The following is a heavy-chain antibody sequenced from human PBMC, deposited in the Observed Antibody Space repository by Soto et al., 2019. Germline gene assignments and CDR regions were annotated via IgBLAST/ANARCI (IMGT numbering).Heavy chain of an antibody. CDR2: ISGSGGST. CDR1: GFTFSSYA. CDR3: AKAKVLRYFDWSPEQVPSSFQH. Sequence: GGSLRLSCAASGFTFSSYAMSWVRQAPGKGLEWVSAISGSGGSTYYADSVKGRFTISRDNSKNTLYLQMNSLRAEDTAVYYCAKAKVLRYFDWSPEQVPSSFQHWGQGTPVTVSS. V-gene: IGHV3-23*01. J-gene: IGHJ1*01. D-gene: IGHD3-9*01.